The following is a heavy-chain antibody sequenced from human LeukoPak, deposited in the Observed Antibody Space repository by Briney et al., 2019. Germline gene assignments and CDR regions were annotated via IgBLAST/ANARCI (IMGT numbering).Heavy chain of an antibody. J-gene: IGHJ4*02. Sequence: PGGSLRLSCAASGFTFSSYWMSWVRQAPGKGLEWVANIKQDGSEKYYVDSVKGRFTISRDNAKNSLYLQMNSLRAEDTAVYYCASSVAVAGTVDYFDSWGQGTLVTVSS. D-gene: IGHD6-19*01. CDR1: GFTFSSYW. CDR3: ASSVAVAGTVDYFDS. CDR2: IKQDGSEK. V-gene: IGHV3-7*01.